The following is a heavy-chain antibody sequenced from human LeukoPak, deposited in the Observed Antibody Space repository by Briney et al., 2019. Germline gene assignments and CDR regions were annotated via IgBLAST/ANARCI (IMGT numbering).Heavy chain of an antibody. CDR3: AKDAGVILTGYYSYYYYMDV. Sequence: GGSLRLSCAASGFTFSSYAMSWVRQAPGKGLEWVSAISGSGGSTYYADSVKGRFTISRDNSKNTLYLQMNSLRAEDTAVYYCAKDAGVILTGYYSYYYYMDVWGKGTTVTISS. CDR1: GFTFSSYA. D-gene: IGHD3-9*01. CDR2: ISGSGGST. V-gene: IGHV3-23*01. J-gene: IGHJ6*03.